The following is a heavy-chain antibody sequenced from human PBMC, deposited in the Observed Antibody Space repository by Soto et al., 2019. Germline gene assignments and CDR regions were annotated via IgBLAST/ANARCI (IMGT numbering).Heavy chain of an antibody. V-gene: IGHV3-74*01. CDR2: INSDGSST. D-gene: IGHD2-15*01. J-gene: IGHJ4*02. Sequence: GGSLRLSCAASGFTFSSYWMHWVRQAPGKGLVWVSRINSDGSSTSYADSVKGRFTISRDNAKNTLYLQMNSLRAEDTAVYYFARVYCSGGSCYHVDYWGQGTLVTVSS. CDR1: GFTFSSYW. CDR3: ARVYCSGGSCYHVDY.